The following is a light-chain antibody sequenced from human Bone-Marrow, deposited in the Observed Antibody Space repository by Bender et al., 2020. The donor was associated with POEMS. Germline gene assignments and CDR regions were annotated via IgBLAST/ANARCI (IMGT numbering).Light chain of an antibody. V-gene: IGLV2-14*03. CDR3: CSYADNSVWV. Sequence: QSALTQPASVSGSPGQSITISCTGTSSDIGTYDYVSWYQQHPGKDPKLIIYDVSNRPSGVSDRFSGSKSGNTASLTISGLQAEDEADFYCCSYADNSVWVFGGGTKLTVL. CDR2: DVS. CDR1: SSDIGTYDY. J-gene: IGLJ3*02.